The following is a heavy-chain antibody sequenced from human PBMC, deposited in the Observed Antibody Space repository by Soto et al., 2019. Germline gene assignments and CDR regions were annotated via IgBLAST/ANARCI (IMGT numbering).Heavy chain of an antibody. CDR1: GFACSNAW. CDR2: IKSKTDGGTT. D-gene: IGHD2-2*01. J-gene: IGHJ6*02. CDR3: TAVGGVPAARFYYYYYGMDV. V-gene: IGHV3-15*01. Sequence: GGSLRFSCAASGFACSNAWMRWVRQAPGKGLEWVGRIKSKTDGGTTDYAAPVKGRFTISRDDSKNTLYLQMNSLKTEDTAVYYCTAVGGVPAARFYYYYYGMDVWGQGTTVTVSS.